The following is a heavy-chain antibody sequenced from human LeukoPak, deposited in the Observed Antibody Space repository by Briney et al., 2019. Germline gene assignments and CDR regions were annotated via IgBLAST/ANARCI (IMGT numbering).Heavy chain of an antibody. CDR3: ARGRRLGYFDY. CDR2: INSDGSST. Sequence: GGSLRLSCAASGFTFSSYWMHWVRQAPGKGLVWVSRINSDGSSTGYADSVKGRFTISRENAKNSLYLQMNSLRAGDTAVYYCARGRRLGYFDYWGQGTLVTVSS. J-gene: IGHJ4*02. D-gene: IGHD6-19*01. V-gene: IGHV3-74*01. CDR1: GFTFSSYW.